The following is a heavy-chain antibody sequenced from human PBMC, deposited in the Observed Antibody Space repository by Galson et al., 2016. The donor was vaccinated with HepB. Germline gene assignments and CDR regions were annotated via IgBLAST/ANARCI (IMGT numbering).Heavy chain of an antibody. Sequence: SLRLSCAASGFTFNSYNMNWVRRTPGKGLEWISYITTTGGTIYYSPSLKSRLTITKDTSKNQVVLIMTNMDPVDTATYYCANTRTRYSSGWYHGVQFDFWGQGTLVTVSS. J-gene: IGHJ4*02. D-gene: IGHD6-19*01. CDR3: ANTRTRYSSGWYHGVQFDF. CDR1: GFTFNSYN. CDR2: ITTTGGTI. V-gene: IGHV3-48*04.